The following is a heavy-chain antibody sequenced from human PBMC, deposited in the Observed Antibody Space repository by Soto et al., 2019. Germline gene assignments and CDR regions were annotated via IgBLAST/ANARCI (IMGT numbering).Heavy chain of an antibody. Sequence: QVQLVESGGGVVQPGRSLRLSCAASGFTFSSYGMHWVRQAPGKGLEWVAVISYDGSNKYYADSVKGRFTISRDNSKNTLYLQMNSLRAEDTAVYYCAKEKGKSDYYDSSGYPNDYWGQGTLVTVSS. CDR2: ISYDGSNK. CDR3: AKEKGKSDYYDSSGYPNDY. D-gene: IGHD3-22*01. CDR1: GFTFSSYG. J-gene: IGHJ4*02. V-gene: IGHV3-30*18.